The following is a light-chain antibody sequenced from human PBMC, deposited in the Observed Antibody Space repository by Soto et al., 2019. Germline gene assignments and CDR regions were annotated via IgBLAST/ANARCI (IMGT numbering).Light chain of an antibody. CDR1: SGHSNYA. Sequence: QLVLTQSPSASASLGASVKLTCTLSSGHSNYAITWHQQQPEKGPRYLMKINGDGSHNKADGIPDRFSGSSSGAERYLSISSLQSVDEADYYCQTWDTGIVVFGGGTKLTVL. CDR2: INGDGSH. CDR3: QTWDTGIVV. J-gene: IGLJ2*01. V-gene: IGLV4-69*01.